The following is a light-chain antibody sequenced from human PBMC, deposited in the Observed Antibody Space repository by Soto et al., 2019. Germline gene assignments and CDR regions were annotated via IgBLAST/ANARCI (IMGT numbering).Light chain of an antibody. CDR3: SSYSGSILYV. CDR1: SSDVGGYNY. V-gene: IGLV2-8*01. CDR2: EVN. J-gene: IGLJ1*01. Sequence: QSVLTQPPSASGSPGQSVTISCTGTSSDVGGYNYVSWYQQYPGKAPKLMIYEVNKRPSGVPDRFSGSKSGNTASLTVSGLQAEDEADYYCSSYSGSILYVFGTGNKVTVL.